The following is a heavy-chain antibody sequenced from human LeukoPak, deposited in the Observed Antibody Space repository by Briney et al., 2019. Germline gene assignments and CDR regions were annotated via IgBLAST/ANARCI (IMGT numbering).Heavy chain of an antibody. CDR1: GGSFSGYY. CDR3: ARQGVDYYDSSGPSKATFYFDY. D-gene: IGHD3-22*01. CDR2: IYHSGST. V-gene: IGHV4-34*01. Sequence: SETLSLTCAFYGGSFSGYYWSWIRQPPGKGLEWIGEIYHSGSTNYNPSLKSRVTISVDKSKNQFSLKLSSVTAADTAVYYCARQGVDYYDSSGPSKATFYFDYWGQGTLVTVSS. J-gene: IGHJ4*02.